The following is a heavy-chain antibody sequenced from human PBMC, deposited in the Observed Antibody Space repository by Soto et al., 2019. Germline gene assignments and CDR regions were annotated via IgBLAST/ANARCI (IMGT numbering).Heavy chain of an antibody. Sequence: QVQLQESGPGLVKPSQTLSLTCTVSGGSITSGDYYWNWIRQPPGKGLEWIGSIFYSGSTNYNPALKSRVTISLDRSKNQISLNLNSVTAADTAVYYCARHFGRVFDIWGQGTMVTVSS. J-gene: IGHJ3*02. CDR1: GGSITSGDYY. CDR3: ARHFGRVFDI. D-gene: IGHD3-10*01. CDR2: IFYSGST. V-gene: IGHV4-30-4*01.